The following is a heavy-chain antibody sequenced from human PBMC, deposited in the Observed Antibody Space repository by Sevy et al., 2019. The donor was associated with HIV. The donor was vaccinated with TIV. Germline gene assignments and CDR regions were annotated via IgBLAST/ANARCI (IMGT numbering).Heavy chain of an antibody. CDR1: GGSITSLY. D-gene: IGHD1-26*01. J-gene: IGHJ4*02. V-gene: IGHV4-59*08. CDR2: IYYNGHI. CDR3: AGENAWGRGYS. Sequence: SETLSLTCTVSGGSITSLYWNWIRQPPGKELEWIANIYYNGHINYEHSLKSRVTLSLDTSKNQFYLRLSSVTAADTAMDYCAGENAWGRGYSWGQGTLVTVSS.